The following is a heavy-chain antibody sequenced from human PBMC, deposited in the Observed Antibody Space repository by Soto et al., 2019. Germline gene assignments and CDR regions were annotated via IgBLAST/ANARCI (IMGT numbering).Heavy chain of an antibody. CDR3: ASNEKGYFDY. Sequence: GWSLRLSCAASGFTFSSYAMSWVRQAPGKGLEWVSAISGSGGGTYYADSVKGRFTISRDNSKNTLYLQMNSLRPEDTAVYYCASNEKGYFDYWGQGTLVTVSS. D-gene: IGHD2-8*01. CDR2: ISGSGGGT. V-gene: IGHV3-23*01. J-gene: IGHJ4*02. CDR1: GFTFSSYA.